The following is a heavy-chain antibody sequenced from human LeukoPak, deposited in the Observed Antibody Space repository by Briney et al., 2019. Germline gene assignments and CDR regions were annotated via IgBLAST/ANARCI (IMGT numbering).Heavy chain of an antibody. V-gene: IGHV3-7*05. CDR1: GFTFNSYW. Sequence: GGSLRLSCAVSGFTFNSYWMSWVRQAPGKGLEWVANIKEDGSEKYYVDSVKGRFTISRDNAKNLLYLQMNSLRAEDTAVYYCARLPLTARRHFEYWGQGTLVTVSS. J-gene: IGHJ4*02. CDR2: IKEDGSEK. CDR3: ARLPLTARRHFEY. D-gene: IGHD5-18*01.